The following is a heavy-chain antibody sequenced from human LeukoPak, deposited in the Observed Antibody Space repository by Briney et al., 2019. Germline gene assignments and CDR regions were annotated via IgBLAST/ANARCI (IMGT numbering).Heavy chain of an antibody. Sequence: GGSLRLSCAASGFTFSTYGMHWVRQAPGKGLEWVAVIWNDGSNKYYADSVKGRFTISRDNSRNMLYLQMNSLGGEDTAVYYCARDGWELLRDLGPLNYWGQGTLVTVSS. CDR1: GFTFSTYG. CDR3: ARDGWELLRDLGPLNY. D-gene: IGHD1-26*01. J-gene: IGHJ4*02. CDR2: IWNDGSNK. V-gene: IGHV3-33*01.